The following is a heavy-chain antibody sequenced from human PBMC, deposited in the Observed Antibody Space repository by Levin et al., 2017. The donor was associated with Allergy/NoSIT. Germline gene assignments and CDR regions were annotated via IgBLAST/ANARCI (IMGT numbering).Heavy chain of an antibody. D-gene: IGHD1-26*01. CDR1: GFTVSNNY. CDR3: ARDLGSQADY. CDR2: IYKGGST. V-gene: IGHV3-53*01. J-gene: IGHJ4*02. Sequence: QSGGSLRLSCAASGFTVSNNYMSWVRQAPGKGLEWVSVIYKGGSTYYADSVEGRFTLSRDNSKNTLYLQMNSLRAEDTAVYYCARDLGSQADYWGQGTLVTVSS.